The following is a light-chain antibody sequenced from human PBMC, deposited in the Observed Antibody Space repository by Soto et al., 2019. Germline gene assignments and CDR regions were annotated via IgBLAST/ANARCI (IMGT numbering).Light chain of an antibody. V-gene: IGKV3-15*01. Sequence: ILMTQSPATLSVSPGERATLSCRASQSVSKNLAWYQQKPGQALRLLIYDASTRATGIPARFSGSGSGTEFTLTISGLQSEDFAVYYCQQYNNWPPWTFGQGTKVEIK. CDR2: DAS. CDR3: QQYNNWPPWT. CDR1: QSVSKN. J-gene: IGKJ1*01.